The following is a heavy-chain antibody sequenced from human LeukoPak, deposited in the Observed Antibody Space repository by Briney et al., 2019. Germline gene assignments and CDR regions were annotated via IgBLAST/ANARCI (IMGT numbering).Heavy chain of an antibody. CDR1: GFSFSYFA. CDR2: ISYDGSNK. D-gene: IGHD3-9*01. Sequence: GGSLRLSCAASGFSFSYFAMNWVRQAPGKGLEWVALISYDGSNKDYADSVKGRFTISRDNSKNTLFLHMNSLRAEDTAVYYCARHKDWFEIMHYYIVLWGQGTLVTVSS. J-gene: IGHJ4*02. V-gene: IGHV3-30*01. CDR3: ARHKDWFEIMHYYIVL.